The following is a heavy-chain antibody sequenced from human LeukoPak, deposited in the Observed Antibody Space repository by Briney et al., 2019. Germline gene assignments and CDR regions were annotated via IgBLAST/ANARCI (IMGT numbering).Heavy chain of an antibody. CDR1: GGSFSGYY. V-gene: IGHV4-31*11. J-gene: IGHJ4*02. CDR3: ARYDTGGSCFDY. D-gene: IGHD2-15*01. Sequence: SETLSLTCAVYGGSFSGYYWSWIRHHPGKGLEWIGYIYYSGSTYYNPSLKSRVTVSVDTSKNQFSLKLSSVTAADTAVYYCARYDTGGSCFDYWGQGTLVTVSS. CDR2: IYYSGST.